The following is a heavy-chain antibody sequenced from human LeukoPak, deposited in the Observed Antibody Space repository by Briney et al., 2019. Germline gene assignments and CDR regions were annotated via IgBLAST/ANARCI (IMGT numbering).Heavy chain of an antibody. CDR1: GGSISSSSYY. D-gene: IGHD1-26*01. V-gene: IGHV4-39*07. CDR2: IYYSGST. Sequence: SSETLSLTCTVSGGSISSSSYYWGWIRQPPGKGLEWIGSIYYSGSTYYNPSLKSRVTISLDTSKSQFSLKLTSVTPADTAVYYCARGGIVGSRTNWFDPWGQGILVTVSS. J-gene: IGHJ5*02. CDR3: ARGGIVGSRTNWFDP.